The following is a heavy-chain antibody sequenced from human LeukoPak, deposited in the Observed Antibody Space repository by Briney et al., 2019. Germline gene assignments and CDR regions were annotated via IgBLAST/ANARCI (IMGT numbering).Heavy chain of an antibody. CDR3: AKDKD. J-gene: IGHJ4*02. V-gene: IGHV1-2*02. Sequence: ASVKVSCKASGCSFTAYYIHWVRQAPGQGLEWMGWINPNTGDPNYAQKFQGRVTMTRDTSISTVYMELSRLKSDDTAVYYCAKDKDWGQGTLVTVSS. CDR1: GCSFTAYY. CDR2: INPNTGDP.